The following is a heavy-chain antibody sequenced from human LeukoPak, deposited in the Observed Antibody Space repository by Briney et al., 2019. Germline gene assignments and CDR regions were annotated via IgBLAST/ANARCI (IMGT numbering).Heavy chain of an antibody. CDR1: GGSISSYY. D-gene: IGHD3-22*01. CDR2: IYYSGST. J-gene: IGHJ5*02. V-gene: IGHV4-59*01. CDR3: ARVPHYDSSGYFWFDP. Sequence: PSETLSLTCTVSGGSISSYYWSWLRQPPGKGLEWIGYIYYSGSTNYNPSLKSRVTISVDTSKNQFSLKLSSVTAADTAVYYCARVPHYDSSGYFWFDPWGQGTLVTVSS.